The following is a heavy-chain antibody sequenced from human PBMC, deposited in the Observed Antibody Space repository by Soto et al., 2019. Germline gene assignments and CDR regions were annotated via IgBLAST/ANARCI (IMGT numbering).Heavy chain of an antibody. J-gene: IGHJ4*02. CDR3: ARRV. V-gene: IGHV3-23*01. Sequence: EVQVSESGGGLVQPGGSLRLSCATSGFTFSHYPMNWVHQAPGKGLEWVSGISAGGDRTYYADSVKGRFTIFRDNSKNSVSLQMNSLRVEDTAVYYCARRVWGQGTLVTVSS. CDR1: GFTFSHYP. CDR2: ISAGGDRT.